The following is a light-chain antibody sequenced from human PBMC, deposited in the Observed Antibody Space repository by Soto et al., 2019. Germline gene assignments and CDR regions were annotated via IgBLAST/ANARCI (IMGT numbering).Light chain of an antibody. V-gene: IGKV1-5*01. CDR1: QSISSW. CDR2: DGY. Sequence: DIQMTQSPSTLSASVGDRVTITCRASQSISSWLAWYRQKPGKAPKLLIYDGYSLESGVPSRFSGSGSWTEFTLTISSLQPDDFATYYCQQYNSYQWTFSQGTKVEIK. J-gene: IGKJ1*01. CDR3: QQYNSYQWT.